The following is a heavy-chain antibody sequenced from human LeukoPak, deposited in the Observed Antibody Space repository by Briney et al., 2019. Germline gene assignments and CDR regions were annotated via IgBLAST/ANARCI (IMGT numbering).Heavy chain of an antibody. CDR3: AKDLLDIVATINGLGEFDY. J-gene: IGHJ4*02. V-gene: IGHV3-23*01. D-gene: IGHD5-12*01. CDR1: GFTVGSNY. CDR2: ISGSGDKT. Sequence: GGSLRLSCAASGFTVGSNYMSWVRQGPGKGLEWVSAISGSGDKTYYADSVKVRFTISRDNSKNTLYLQMNSLRAEDTAVYYCAKDLLDIVATINGLGEFDYWGQGTLVTVSS.